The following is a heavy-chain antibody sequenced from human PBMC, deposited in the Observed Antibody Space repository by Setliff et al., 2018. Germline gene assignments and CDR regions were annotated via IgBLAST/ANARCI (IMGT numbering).Heavy chain of an antibody. D-gene: IGHD3-10*01. CDR3: ARDWRHSGMSWANYFDP. CDR1: GDTFSTYA. J-gene: IGHJ5*02. V-gene: IGHV1-69*13. Sequence: SVKVSCKASGDTFSTYALTWVRQAPGQGLEWMGRIFPKFGTANYAQKFQDRVAITADESTSTGYMEINGLTSEDTAVYYCARDWRHSGMSWANYFDPWGQGTVVTVSS. CDR2: IFPKFGTA.